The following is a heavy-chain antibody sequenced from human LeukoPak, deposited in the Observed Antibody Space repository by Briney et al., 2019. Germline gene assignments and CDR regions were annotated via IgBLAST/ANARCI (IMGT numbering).Heavy chain of an antibody. V-gene: IGHV3-48*04. Sequence: GGSLRLSCAASGFAVSSNHMNWVRQAPGKGLEWVSYISSSSSTIYYADSVKGRFTISRDNAKNSLYLQMNSLRAEDTAVYYCLGYDSSANNKGDAFDIWGQGTMVTVSS. CDR1: GFAVSSNH. D-gene: IGHD3-22*01. J-gene: IGHJ3*02. CDR3: LGYDSSANNKGDAFDI. CDR2: ISSSSSTI.